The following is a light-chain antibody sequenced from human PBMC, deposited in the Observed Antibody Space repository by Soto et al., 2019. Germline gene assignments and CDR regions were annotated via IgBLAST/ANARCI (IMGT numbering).Light chain of an antibody. Sequence: DIHMTQSPSALPASVGDRVTLTCRASQDISRNLNWYQQKPGKAPKLLMFGAASLQSGVPSRFSGSGSGTDFTLTIDNLQPDDFATYYCQQSYRTPRTFGQGTKVDIK. CDR3: QQSYRTPRT. CDR2: GAA. J-gene: IGKJ1*01. CDR1: QDISRN. V-gene: IGKV1-39*01.